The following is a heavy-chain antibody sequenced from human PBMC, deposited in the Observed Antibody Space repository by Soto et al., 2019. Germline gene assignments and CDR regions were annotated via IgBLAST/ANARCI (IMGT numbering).Heavy chain of an antibody. Sequence: SETLSLTCTVSGGAISSYYWTWIRQPPGKELEWIGDVYYSGSTNYNPSLKSRVTISVDTSKTQFSLQLKSVTAADTAVYYCARAYSSSWNCFDPWGQGTLVTVSS. CDR3: ARAYSSSWNCFDP. J-gene: IGHJ5*02. V-gene: IGHV4-59*01. CDR2: VYYSGST. D-gene: IGHD6-13*01. CDR1: GGAISSYY.